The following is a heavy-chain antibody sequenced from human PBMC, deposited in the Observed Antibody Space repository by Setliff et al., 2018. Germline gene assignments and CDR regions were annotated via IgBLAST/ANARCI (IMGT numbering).Heavy chain of an antibody. CDR1: GATFSSYG. Sequence: SVKVSCKASGATFSSYGISWVRQAPGQGLEWMGGTIPMFGTTEYAQKFQGRLTIITDESTNTAFMQLSSLRSDDTAVYYCVREGVDSRSSTDYRYYMDVWGQGTMVTVSS. V-gene: IGHV1-69*05. D-gene: IGHD3-22*01. CDR3: VREGVDSRSSTDYRYYMDV. J-gene: IGHJ6*03. CDR2: TIPMFGTT.